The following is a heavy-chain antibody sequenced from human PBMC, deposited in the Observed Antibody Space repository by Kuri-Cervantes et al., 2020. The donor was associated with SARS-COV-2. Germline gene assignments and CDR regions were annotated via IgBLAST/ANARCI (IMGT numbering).Heavy chain of an antibody. CDR2: MNNSGST. V-gene: IGHV4-34*01. CDR3: ARHLPSDYTHYYYYMDV. D-gene: IGHD2-2*02. CDR1: GGSFSSYY. Sequence: SETLSLTCAVYGGSFSSYYWSWIRQPPGTGPERIGEMNNSGSTNYNPSLKSRVTISVYTYKTQFSLKLSSVTAAATAVYYCARHLPSDYTHYYYYMDVWGKGTTVTVSS. J-gene: IGHJ6*03.